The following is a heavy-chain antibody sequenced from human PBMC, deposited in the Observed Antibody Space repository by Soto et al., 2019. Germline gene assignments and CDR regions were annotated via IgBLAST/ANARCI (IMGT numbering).Heavy chain of an antibody. D-gene: IGHD6-13*01. CDR3: ARSLWKQLDPDDAFDI. CDR1: GGTFSSYA. J-gene: IGHJ3*02. V-gene: IGHV1-18*01. CDR2: ISAHNGNT. Sequence: ASVKVSCKASGGTFSSYAISWVRQAPGQGLEWMGWISAHNGNTKYAQKLQGRVTMTTDTSTSTAYMELRSLRSDDTAVYYCARSLWKQLDPDDAFDIWGQGTMVTVSS.